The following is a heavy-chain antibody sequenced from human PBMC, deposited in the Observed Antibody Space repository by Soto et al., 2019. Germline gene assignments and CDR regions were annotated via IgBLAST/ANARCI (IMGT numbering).Heavy chain of an antibody. V-gene: IGHV4-39*01. CDR1: GGSITSSSYY. CDR3: ATQEVGGSYVYTFDP. CDR2: IYYSGST. J-gene: IGHJ5*02. D-gene: IGHD1-26*01. Sequence: QLHLRESGPGLVKPSETLSLTCTVSGGSITSSSYYWGWIRQPPGKGLEWIGSIYYSGSTYYKPSLKSRVTISVDTSKNQFSQKLSSVTAADTAVYYCATQEVGGSYVYTFDPWGQGTLVTVSS.